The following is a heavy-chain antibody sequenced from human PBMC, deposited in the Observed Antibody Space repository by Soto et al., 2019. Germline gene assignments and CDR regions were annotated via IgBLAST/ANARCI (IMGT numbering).Heavy chain of an antibody. J-gene: IGHJ3*02. V-gene: IGHV3-30*18. CDR3: AKGKGGYGDLPAFDI. CDR1: GFTFSSYG. D-gene: IGHD4-17*01. Sequence: GGSLRLSCAASGFTFSSYGMHWVRQAPGKGLEWVAVISYDGSNKYYADSVKGRFTISRDNSKNTLYLQMNSLRAEDTAVYYCAKGKGGYGDLPAFDIWGQGTMVTVSS. CDR2: ISYDGSNK.